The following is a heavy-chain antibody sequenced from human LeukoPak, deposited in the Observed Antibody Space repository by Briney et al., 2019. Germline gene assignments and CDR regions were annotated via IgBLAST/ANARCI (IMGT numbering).Heavy chain of an antibody. CDR3: ARRRGMGSLDY. J-gene: IGHJ4*02. CDR2: IKQDGSEN. Sequence: TGGSLRLSCAASRFTIGSYWMSWVRQAPGKGLEWVANIKQDGSENYYVDSVKGRFTISRDNAKSSLYLQMNSLRADDTAVYYCARRRGMGSLDYWGQGTLVTVSS. D-gene: IGHD2-8*01. V-gene: IGHV3-7*03. CDR1: RFTIGSYW.